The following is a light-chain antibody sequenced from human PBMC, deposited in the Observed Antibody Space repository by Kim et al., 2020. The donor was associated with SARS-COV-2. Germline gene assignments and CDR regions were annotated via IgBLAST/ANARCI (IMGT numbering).Light chain of an antibody. CDR1: SPNIRSNT. CDR3: AAWDDSLNGVV. CDR2: SNN. J-gene: IGLJ2*01. Sequence: VTIAVSGISPNIRSNTVNWYQHLPGTAPKLLIYSNNHRPSGVPDRFSGSKSGTSASLAISGLQSEDEADYYCAAWDDSLNGVVFGGGTQLTVL. V-gene: IGLV1-44*01.